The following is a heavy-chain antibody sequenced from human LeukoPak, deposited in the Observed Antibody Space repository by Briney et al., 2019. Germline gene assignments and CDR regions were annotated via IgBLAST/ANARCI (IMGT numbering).Heavy chain of an antibody. Sequence: ASVKVSCKASGYTFTSYDINWVRQATGQGLEWMGWMNPNSGNTGYAQKFQGRVTMTRNTSISTAYMELSSLRSGDTAVYYCARGRYSYGQDAFDIWGQGTMVTVSS. CDR2: MNPNSGNT. V-gene: IGHV1-8*01. CDR1: GYTFTSYD. CDR3: ARGRYSYGQDAFDI. D-gene: IGHD5-18*01. J-gene: IGHJ3*02.